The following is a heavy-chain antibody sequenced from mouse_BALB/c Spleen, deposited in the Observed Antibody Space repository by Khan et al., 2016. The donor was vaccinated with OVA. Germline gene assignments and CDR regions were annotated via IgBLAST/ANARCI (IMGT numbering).Heavy chain of an antibody. CDR2: ISSGGSYT. D-gene: IGHD1-2*01. Sequence: EVELVESGGDIEKPGGSLKLSCAASGFTFSSYGMSWVRQTPDKRLEWVATISSGGSYTYYPDSVKGRFTISRDNAKNTLYLQMSSLKSEDTAMYYCARFITTATGDYYGMDYWGQGTSVTVSS. J-gene: IGHJ4*01. CDR1: GFTFSSYG. V-gene: IGHV5-6*01. CDR3: ARFITTATGDYYGMDY.